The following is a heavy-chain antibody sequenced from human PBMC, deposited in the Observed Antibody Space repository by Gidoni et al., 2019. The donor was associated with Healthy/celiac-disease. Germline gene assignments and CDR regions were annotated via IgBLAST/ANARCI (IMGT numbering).Heavy chain of an antibody. CDR2: ISGSGGST. D-gene: IGHD4-17*01. J-gene: IGHJ4*02. CDR1: GFPFSSYA. CDR3: AKNEWWTVTTAPHY. V-gene: IGHV3-23*01. Sequence: EVQLLESGGGLVQPGGSLRLSGAAAGFPFSSYAMSWVRQAPGKGLEWVSAISGSGGSTYYADSVKGRFTISRDNSKNTLYLQMNSLRAEDTAVYYCAKNEWWTVTTAPHYWGQGTLVTVSS.